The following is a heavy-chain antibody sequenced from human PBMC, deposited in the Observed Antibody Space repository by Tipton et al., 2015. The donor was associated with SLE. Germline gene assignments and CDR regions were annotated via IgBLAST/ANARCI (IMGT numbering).Heavy chain of an antibody. CDR3: ASVELRSWAFDY. CDR2: MNPNSGNT. V-gene: IGHV1-8*02. CDR1: GYTFSIYS. J-gene: IGHJ4*02. D-gene: IGHD1-26*01. Sequence: QVQLVQSGSELKKPGASVKVSCKASGYTFSIYSMNWVRQASGQGLEWMGWMNPNSGNTGYAQNFQDRLTMTRNTSMSTAYMELSSLRSDDAAVYYCASVELRSWAFDYWGQGTLVTVSS.